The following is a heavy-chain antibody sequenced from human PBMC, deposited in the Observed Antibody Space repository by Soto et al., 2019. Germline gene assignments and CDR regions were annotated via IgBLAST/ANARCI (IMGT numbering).Heavy chain of an antibody. V-gene: IGHV4-4*01. CDR3: TRRGDGSGSLDY. CDR2: IYHSGTT. CDR1: GGSISSSIW. Sequence: QVQLQESGPGLVKPPGTLSLTCAVSGGSISSSIWWTWVRLPPGKGLEWIGEIYHSGTTNYNPYLKSRVTISVDKSNNQFSLKLTSLTAADTAVYFCTRRGDGSGSLDYWGQGTLVTVFS. D-gene: IGHD3-10*01. J-gene: IGHJ4*02.